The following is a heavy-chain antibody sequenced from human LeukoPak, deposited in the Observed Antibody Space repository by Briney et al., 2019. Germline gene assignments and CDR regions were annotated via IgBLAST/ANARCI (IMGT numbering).Heavy chain of an antibody. V-gene: IGHV3-23*01. CDR2: ISVSGGST. CDR1: GFTFSSYA. D-gene: IGHD1-26*01. CDR3: AKDLKAYSGNYALDY. Sequence: GGSLRLSCAASGFTFSSYAMTWGRQAPGKGLEWVSGISVSGGSTYYADSVKGRFTISRDNSKNTLYLQMNSVRDEDKAVYYCAKDLKAYSGNYALDYWGQGTLVTVSS. J-gene: IGHJ4*02.